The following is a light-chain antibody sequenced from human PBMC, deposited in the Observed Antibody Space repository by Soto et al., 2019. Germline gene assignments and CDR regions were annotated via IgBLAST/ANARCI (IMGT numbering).Light chain of an antibody. J-gene: IGKJ5*01. V-gene: IGKV3-20*01. CDR1: QSVNSNY. CDR2: VAS. CDR3: QQYGSSPNT. Sequence: EIVLTQSPGTLSLSPGERATLSCRASQSVNSNYAAWYQQKPCQAPRVLIYVASSRATGIPDRFSGSGSGADFTLTIGRLEPEDFAVYYCQQYGSSPNTFGQGTRLEIK.